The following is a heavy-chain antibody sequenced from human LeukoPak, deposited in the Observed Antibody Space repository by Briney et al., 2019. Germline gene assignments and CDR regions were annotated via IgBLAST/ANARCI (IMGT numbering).Heavy chain of an antibody. J-gene: IGHJ5*02. CDR3: ARGVTTRITMIVAYWGFDP. CDR2: ISSNSSYI. CDR1: GFTFSSYS. D-gene: IGHD3-22*01. Sequence: GGSLRLSCKASGFTFSSYSMNWVRQAPGKGLEWVSSISSNSSYIYYADSVKGRFTISRDNAIKSLYLQMNSLRAEDTAVYYCARGVTTRITMIVAYWGFDPWGQGTLVTVSS. V-gene: IGHV3-21*01.